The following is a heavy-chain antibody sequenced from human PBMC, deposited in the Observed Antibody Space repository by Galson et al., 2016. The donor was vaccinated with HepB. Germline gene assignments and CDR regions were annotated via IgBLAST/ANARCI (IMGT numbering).Heavy chain of an antibody. CDR2: ISYDGSNK. J-gene: IGHJ4*02. CDR1: GFTFSSYA. Sequence: SLRLSCAASGFTFSSYAMHWVRQAPGKGLEWVAVISYDGSNKYHADSVKGRFTISRDNSKNTLYLYMNNLTAGDTAIYYCGKHGGFDYWGQGALVTVSS. CDR3: GKHGGFDY. D-gene: IGHD3-16*01. V-gene: IGHV3-30-3*01.